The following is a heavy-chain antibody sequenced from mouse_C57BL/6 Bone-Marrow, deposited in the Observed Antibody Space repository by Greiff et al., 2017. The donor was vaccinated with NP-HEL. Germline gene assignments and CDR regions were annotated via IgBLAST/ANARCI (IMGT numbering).Heavy chain of an antibody. D-gene: IGHD1-1*01. Sequence: QVQLQQSGPGLVAPSQSLSITCTVSGFSLTSYAISWVRQPPGKGLEWLGVIWTGGGTNYNSALKSRLSISKDNSKSQVFLKMNSLQTDDTARYYCARGHYYGSSVYAMDYWGQGTSVTVSS. CDR1: GFSLTSYA. CDR2: IWTGGGT. V-gene: IGHV2-9-1*01. CDR3: ARGHYYGSSVYAMDY. J-gene: IGHJ4*01.